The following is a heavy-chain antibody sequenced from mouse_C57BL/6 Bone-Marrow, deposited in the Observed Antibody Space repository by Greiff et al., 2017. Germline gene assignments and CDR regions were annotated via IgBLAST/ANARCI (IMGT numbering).Heavy chain of an antibody. V-gene: IGHV1-7*01. Sequence: QVHVKQSGAELAKPGASVKLSCKASGYTFTSYWMHWVKQRPGQGLEWIGYINPSSGYTKYNQKFKDKATLTADKSSSTAYMQLSSLTYEDSAVYYCARDGDYDDYAMDYWGQGTSVTVSS. CDR3: ARDGDYDDYAMDY. J-gene: IGHJ4*01. D-gene: IGHD2-4*01. CDR1: GYTFTSYW. CDR2: INPSSGYT.